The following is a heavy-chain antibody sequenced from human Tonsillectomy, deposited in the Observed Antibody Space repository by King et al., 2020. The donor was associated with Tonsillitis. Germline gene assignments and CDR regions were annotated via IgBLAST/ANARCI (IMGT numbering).Heavy chain of an antibody. CDR3: AKAKIGLDY. CDR1: GFSFHNYG. J-gene: IGHJ4*02. D-gene: IGHD3/OR15-3a*01. Sequence: VQLVESGGGVVQPGRSLRLSCVASGFSFHNYGMHWVRQAPGKGLDWVALISNDGSFKLHADSVKGRFTISRDNSQNTLYLQMDNLRPEDTAVYYCAKAKIGLDYWGQGALVTVSS. CDR2: ISNDGSFK. V-gene: IGHV3-30*18.